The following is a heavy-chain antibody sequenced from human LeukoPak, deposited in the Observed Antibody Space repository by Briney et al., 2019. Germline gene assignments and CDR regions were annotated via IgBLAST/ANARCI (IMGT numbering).Heavy chain of an antibody. CDR3: ARAPEPDIVVVPAALPNWFDP. CDR1: GFTFSSYS. D-gene: IGHD2-2*01. V-gene: IGHV3-21*01. Sequence: GGSLRLXCAASGFTFSSYSMNWVRQAPGKGLEWVSSISSSSSYIYYADSVKGRFTISRDNAKNSLYLQMNSLRAEDTAVYYCARAPEPDIVVVPAALPNWFDPWGQGTLVTVSS. J-gene: IGHJ5*02. CDR2: ISSSSSYI.